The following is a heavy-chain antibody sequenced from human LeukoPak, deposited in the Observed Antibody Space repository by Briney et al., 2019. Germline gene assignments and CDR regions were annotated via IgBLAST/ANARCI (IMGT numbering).Heavy chain of an antibody. Sequence: GGSLRLSCAASEFTFSSYWMHWIRQAPGKGLVWVSRIHSDGIGTSYADSVRGRFTISRDNAKSTVYLQMNSLRAEDTAVYYCARTDNLDYWGQGTLVTVSS. D-gene: IGHD5-24*01. CDR2: IHSDGIGT. CDR3: ARTDNLDY. J-gene: IGHJ4*02. CDR1: EFTFSSYW. V-gene: IGHV3-74*01.